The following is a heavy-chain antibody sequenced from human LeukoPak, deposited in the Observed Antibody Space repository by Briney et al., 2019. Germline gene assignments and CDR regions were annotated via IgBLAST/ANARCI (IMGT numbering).Heavy chain of an antibody. CDR3: ARGLSGEFYYYYYVDV. D-gene: IGHD3-10*02. V-gene: IGHV4-34*01. CDR2: INHSGST. CDR1: GGSFSGYY. Sequence: PSETLSLTCAVYGGSFSGYYWSWIRQPPGKGLEWIGEINHSGSTNYNPSLKSRVTISVDTSKNQLSLKLSSVTAADTAVYYCARGLSGEFYYYYYVDVWGKGTTVTVSS. J-gene: IGHJ6*03.